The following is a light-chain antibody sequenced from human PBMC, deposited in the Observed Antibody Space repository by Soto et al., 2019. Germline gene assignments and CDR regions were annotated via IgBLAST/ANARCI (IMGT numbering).Light chain of an antibody. Sequence: DIVMTQSPLSLSFTPGEPASISCRSSQSLLHSNGNHYLEWYFQKPGQSPQLLIYLASIRASGVPDRFSGSGSGTDFTLKISRVEAEDVGVYYFMQALHTPRTFGQGTKVEIK. CDR2: LAS. CDR1: QSLLHSNGNHY. CDR3: MQALHTPRT. J-gene: IGKJ1*01. V-gene: IGKV2-28*01.